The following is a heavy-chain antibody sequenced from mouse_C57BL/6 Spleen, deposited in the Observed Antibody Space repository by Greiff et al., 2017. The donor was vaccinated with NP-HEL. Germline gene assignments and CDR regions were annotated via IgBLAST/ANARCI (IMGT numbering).Heavy chain of an antibody. CDR1: GYTFTSYW. J-gene: IGHJ3*01. CDR3: ASVTTVEAWFAY. Sequence: QVQLQQPGAELVKPGASVKLSCKASGYTFTSYWMQWVKQRPGQGLEWIGEIDPSDSYTNYNQKFKGKATLTVDTSSSTAYMQLSSLTSEDSAVYYCASVTTVEAWFAYWGQGTLVTVSA. CDR2: IDPSDSYT. V-gene: IGHV1-50*01. D-gene: IGHD1-1*01.